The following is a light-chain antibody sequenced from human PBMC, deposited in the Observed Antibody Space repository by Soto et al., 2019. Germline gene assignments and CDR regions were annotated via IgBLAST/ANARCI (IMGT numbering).Light chain of an antibody. V-gene: IGLV2-14*01. J-gene: IGLJ1*01. CDR3: SSYTSSSTRV. CDR2: EVS. Sequence: QSVLAQPASVSGSPGQSITISCTGTSSDVGGYNYVSWYQQHPGKAPKLMIYEVSNRPSGVSNRFSGSKSSNTASLTISGLQAEDEADYYCSSYTSSSTRVFGTETKVTVL. CDR1: SSDVGGYNY.